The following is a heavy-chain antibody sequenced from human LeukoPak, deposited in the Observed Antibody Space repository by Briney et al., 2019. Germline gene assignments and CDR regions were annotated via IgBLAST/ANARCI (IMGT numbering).Heavy chain of an antibody. J-gene: IGHJ4*02. D-gene: IGHD6-13*01. Sequence: GGSLRLSCAASGFTFSSYAMSWVRQAPGKGLEWVANIKQDGSEKYYVDSVKGRSTISRDNAKNSLYLQMNSLRVEDTAVYYCARDGQQLGFWGQGTLVIVSS. CDR3: ARDGQQLGF. CDR1: GFTFSSYA. CDR2: IKQDGSEK. V-gene: IGHV3-7*04.